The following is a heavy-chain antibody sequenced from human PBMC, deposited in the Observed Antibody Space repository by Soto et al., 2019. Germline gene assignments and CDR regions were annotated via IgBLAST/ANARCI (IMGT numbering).Heavy chain of an antibody. CDR3: ARDGPAAIYYY. D-gene: IGHD2-2*01. CDR2: IYYSGST. V-gene: IGHV4-61*01. Sequence: SETLSLTCTVSGGSVSSGSYYWSWIRQPPGKGLKWIGYIYYSGSTNYNPSLKSRVTISVDTSKNQFSLKLSSVTAADTAVYYCARDGPAAIYYYWGQGTLVTVSS. CDR1: GGSVSSGSYY. J-gene: IGHJ4*02.